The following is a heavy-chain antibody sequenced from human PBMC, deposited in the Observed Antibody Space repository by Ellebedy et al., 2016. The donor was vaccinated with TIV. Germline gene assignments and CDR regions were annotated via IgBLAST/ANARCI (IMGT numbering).Heavy chain of an antibody. CDR2: ISRSSSNT. CDR1: GSTISRSW. D-gene: IGHD3-10*01. CDR3: ARDWQTSGSGSYHIDS. Sequence: GESLKISCAASGSTISRSWMSWVRQAPGKGLEWVSYISRSSSNTYYGDSAKGRFTISRDDAKNSLYLQMNNLRAEDTAVYYCARDWQTSGSGSYHIDSWGQGTLVTVSS. V-gene: IGHV3-21*01. J-gene: IGHJ4*02.